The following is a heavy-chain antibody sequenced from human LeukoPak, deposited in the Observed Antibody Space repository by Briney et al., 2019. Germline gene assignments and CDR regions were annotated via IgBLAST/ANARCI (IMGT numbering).Heavy chain of an antibody. CDR1: GFTFSDYY. J-gene: IGHJ4*02. V-gene: IGHV3-11*04. CDR2: INGSGGTI. CDR3: ARSHAGVVSLFYFDY. Sequence: GGSLRLSCVASGFTFSDYYMSWIRQAPGKGLEWVSSINGSGGTIYSADSVKGRFTISRDNAKDSLYLQMNSLRAEDTAVYYCARSHAGVVSLFYFDYWGQGTLVTVSS. D-gene: IGHD3-3*01.